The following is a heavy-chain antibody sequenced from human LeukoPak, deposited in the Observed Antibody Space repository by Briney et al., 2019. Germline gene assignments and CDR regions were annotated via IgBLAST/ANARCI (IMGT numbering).Heavy chain of an antibody. D-gene: IGHD1-7*01. CDR1: GGSISNAPYY. J-gene: IGHJ4*02. CDR2: INHSGST. Sequence: SETLSLTCTVSGGSISNAPYYWSWIRQPPGKGLEWIGEINHSGSTNYNPSLKSRVTISVDTSKNQFSLKLSSVTAADTAVYYCARGSGTLDFDYWGQGTLVTVSS. CDR3: ARGSGTLDFDY. V-gene: IGHV4-34*01.